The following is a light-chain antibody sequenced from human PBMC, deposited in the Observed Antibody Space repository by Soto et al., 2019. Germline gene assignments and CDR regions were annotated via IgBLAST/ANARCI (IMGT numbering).Light chain of an antibody. CDR3: QLYNSYWT. CDR1: QSISTW. V-gene: IGKV1-5*03. CDR2: KAS. Sequence: DIQMTQPPSTLSASLGDRVTITCRASQSISTWLAWYQQKPGKAPKLLIYKASSLESGVPSRFSGSGSGTEFTLTISSLQPDDFGTYYCQLYNSYWTFGQGTKVDIK. J-gene: IGKJ1*01.